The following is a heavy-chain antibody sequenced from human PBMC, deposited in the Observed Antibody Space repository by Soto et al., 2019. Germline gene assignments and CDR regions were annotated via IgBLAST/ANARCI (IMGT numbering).Heavy chain of an antibody. J-gene: IGHJ5*02. V-gene: IGHV4-4*02. CDR1: SGSISSSNW. CDR2: IYHSGST. Sequence: PSETLSLTCAVSSGSISSSNWWSWVRQPPGKGLEWIGEIYHSGSTNYNPSLKSRVTISVDKSKNQFSLKLSSVTAADTAVYYCARAPYQRWTRLRFLPVWFDPWGQGTLVTVSA. CDR3: ARAPYQRWTRLRFLPVWFDP. D-gene: IGHD3-3*01.